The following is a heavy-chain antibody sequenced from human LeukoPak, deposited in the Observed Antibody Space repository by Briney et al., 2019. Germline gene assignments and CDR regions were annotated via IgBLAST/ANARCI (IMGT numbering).Heavy chain of an antibody. J-gene: IGHJ4*02. CDR3: ARARVGARRGSGWYYFDY. CDR2: IIPIFGTA. V-gene: IGHV1-69*13. Sequence: SVKVSCKASGGTFSSYAISWVRQAPGQGLEWMGGIIPIFGTANYAQKFQGRVTITADESTSTAYMELSSLRSEDTAVYYCARARVGARRGSGWYYFDYWGQGTLVAVSS. CDR1: GGTFSSYA. D-gene: IGHD6-19*01.